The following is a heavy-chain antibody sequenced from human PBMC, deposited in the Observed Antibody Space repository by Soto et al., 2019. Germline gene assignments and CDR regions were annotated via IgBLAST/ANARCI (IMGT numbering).Heavy chain of an antibody. CDR2: IYHTGTN. J-gene: IGHJ5*02. CDR1: GASISTNNW. Sequence: PSETLSLTCAVSGASISTNNWWTWVRQTPGKGLEWIGEIYHTGTNNYNPSLKSRVTISIDKANNQFSLKLSSVTAADTAVYYCARVPDRWGQGTLVTVSS. V-gene: IGHV4-4*02. D-gene: IGHD2-2*01. CDR3: ARVPDR.